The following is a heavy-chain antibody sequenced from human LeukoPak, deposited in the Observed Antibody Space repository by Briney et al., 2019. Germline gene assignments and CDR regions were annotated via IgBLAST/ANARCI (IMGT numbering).Heavy chain of an antibody. Sequence: GGSLRLSCAASGFTFDDYAMHWVRLAPGKGLEWDSLISANGAATYYADSVKGRFTISRDSSKNSLYLQMNSLRTEDTALYYCAKDKGCPSTRCQNNWFDPWGQGTLVTVSS. CDR1: GFTFDDYA. J-gene: IGHJ5*02. CDR2: ISANGAAT. V-gene: IGHV3-43*02. D-gene: IGHD2-2*01. CDR3: AKDKGCPSTRCQNNWFDP.